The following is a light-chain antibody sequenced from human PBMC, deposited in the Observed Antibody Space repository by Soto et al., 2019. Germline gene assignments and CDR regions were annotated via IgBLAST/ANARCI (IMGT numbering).Light chain of an antibody. J-gene: IGKJ5*01. Sequence: VITQSPATLSVSPGERATRCCRASQSVSSNLAWYQQKPGQAPRLLIYGASTRATGIPARFSGSGSGTEFTLTISSLQSEDFAVYYCQQYNNWPITFGQGTRLEIK. CDR1: QSVSSN. V-gene: IGKV3-15*01. CDR3: QQYNNWPIT. CDR2: GAS.